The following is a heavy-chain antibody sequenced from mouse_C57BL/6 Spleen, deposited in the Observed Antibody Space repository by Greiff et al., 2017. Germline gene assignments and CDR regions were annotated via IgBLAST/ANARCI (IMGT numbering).Heavy chain of an antibody. CDR2: ISGGGGNT. Sequence: EVKLVESGGGLVKPGGSLKLSCAASGFTFSSYTMSWVRQTPEKRLEWVATISGGGGNTYYPDSVKGRFTISRDNAKNTLYLQMSSLRSEDTALYYCARSYDGYWYFDVWGTGTTVTVSS. CDR1: GFTFSSYT. CDR3: ARSYDGYWYFDV. J-gene: IGHJ1*03. D-gene: IGHD2-3*01. V-gene: IGHV5-9*01.